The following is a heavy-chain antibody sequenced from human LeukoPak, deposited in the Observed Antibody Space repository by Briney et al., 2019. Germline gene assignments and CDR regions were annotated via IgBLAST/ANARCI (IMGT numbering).Heavy chain of an antibody. D-gene: IGHD2-8*01. CDR3: TTDRCVFDP. Sequence: GGTLRLSSAASGFTLSNAWMSWVRQAPGKGLEWVGRIKSKTDGGTTDYAAPVKGRFTISRDESKNTLFLQMNSLKTEDTAVYYCTTDRCVFDPWGQGTLVTVSS. V-gene: IGHV3-15*01. J-gene: IGHJ5*02. CDR2: IKSKTDGGTT. CDR1: GFTLSNAW.